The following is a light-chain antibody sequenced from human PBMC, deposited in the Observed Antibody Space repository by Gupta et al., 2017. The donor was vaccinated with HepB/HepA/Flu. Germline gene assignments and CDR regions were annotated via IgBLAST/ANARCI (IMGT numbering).Light chain of an antibody. Sequence: SVLTQPPSVSAAPGQKVTISCSGRSSNIGAYYVSWYQQLPRTAPKLLMYDNDKRPSGSPDRCSGSKSGTSATLGITGLQTGDEADYYCGTWDSSLSVGVFGGGTKLTVL. CDR1: SSNIGAYY. CDR2: DND. CDR3: GTWDSSLSVGV. V-gene: IGLV1-51*01. J-gene: IGLJ2*01.